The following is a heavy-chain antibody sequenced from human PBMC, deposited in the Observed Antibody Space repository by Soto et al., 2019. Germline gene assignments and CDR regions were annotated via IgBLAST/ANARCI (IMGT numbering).Heavy chain of an antibody. CDR3: ASTPRKFLEWLLFFDY. J-gene: IGHJ4*02. Sequence: PGGSLRLSCAASGFTFSDYYMIWIRQAPGKGLEWVSYISSSGSTIYYADSVKGRFTISRDNAKNSLYLQMNSLRAEDTAVYYCASTPRKFLEWLLFFDYWGQGTLVTVSS. D-gene: IGHD3-3*01. CDR1: GFTFSDYY. CDR2: ISSSGSTI. V-gene: IGHV3-11*01.